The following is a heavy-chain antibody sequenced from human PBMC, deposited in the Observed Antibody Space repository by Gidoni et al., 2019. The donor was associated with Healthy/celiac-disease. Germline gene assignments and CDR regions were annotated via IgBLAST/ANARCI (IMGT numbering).Heavy chain of an antibody. CDR1: GFTFSNAW. J-gene: IGHJ6*02. CDR2: IKSKTDGGTT. CDR3: TTVPIVPAAISDYYYGMDV. D-gene: IGHD2-2*02. V-gene: IGHV3-15*01. Sequence: EVQLVESGGGLVKPGGSLRLSCAASGFTFSNAWMSWVRQAPGKGLEWVGRIKSKTDGGTTDYAAPVKGRFTISRDDSKNTLYLQMNSLKTEDTAVYYCTTVPIVPAAISDYYYGMDVWGQGTTVTVSS.